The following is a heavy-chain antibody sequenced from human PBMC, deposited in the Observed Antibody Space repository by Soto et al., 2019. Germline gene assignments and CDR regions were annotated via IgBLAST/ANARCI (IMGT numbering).Heavy chain of an antibody. CDR2: ISSSSSYI. V-gene: IGHV3-21*01. CDR3: ARGKVSGSSQDY. Sequence: EVQLVESGGGLVKPGGSLRLSCAASGFTFSSYSMNWVRQAPGKGLEWVSSISSSSSYIYYADSVKGRFTISRDNAKNSLYLQMNSLRAEDTAVYYCARGKVSGSSQDYWGQGTLVTVSS. J-gene: IGHJ4*02. CDR1: GFTFSSYS. D-gene: IGHD3-10*01.